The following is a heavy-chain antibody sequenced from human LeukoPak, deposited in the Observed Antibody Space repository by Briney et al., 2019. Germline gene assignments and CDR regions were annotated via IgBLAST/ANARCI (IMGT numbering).Heavy chain of an antibody. CDR1: GGSISRGGYY. Sequence: SETLSPTCTVSGGSISRGGYYWGWIRQPPGKGLEWIGSIYYSGSTYYNSSLKSRVTISIDTSKKQLSLKLRSATAADTAVYYCATPSRSSSGFDYWGQGTLVTVSS. CDR2: IYYSGST. V-gene: IGHV4-39*01. J-gene: IGHJ4*02. D-gene: IGHD6-6*01. CDR3: ATPSRSSSGFDY.